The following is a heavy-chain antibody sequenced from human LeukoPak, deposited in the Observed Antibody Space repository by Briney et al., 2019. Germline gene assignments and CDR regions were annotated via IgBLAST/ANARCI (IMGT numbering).Heavy chain of an antibody. Sequence: SVKVSCKASGGTFSSYAISWVRQAPGQGLEWMGGIIPIFGTANYAQKFQGRVTITADKSTSTAYMELSSLRSEDTAVYYCAKDQYYDSKGWFDAWGQGTLVTVSS. CDR2: IIPIFGTA. V-gene: IGHV1-69*06. D-gene: IGHD3-22*01. CDR3: AKDQYYDSKGWFDA. J-gene: IGHJ5*02. CDR1: GGTFSSYA.